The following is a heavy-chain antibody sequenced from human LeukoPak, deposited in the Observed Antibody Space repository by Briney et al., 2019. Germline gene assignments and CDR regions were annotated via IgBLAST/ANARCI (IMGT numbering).Heavy chain of an antibody. D-gene: IGHD6-13*01. CDR2: MSYSGST. V-gene: IGHV4-59*12. CDR3: ARGPDPHSSSWYVNWFDP. J-gene: IGHJ5*02. Sequence: SETLSLTCSVSGGSISSNYWSWIRQPPGKGLEWIAYMSYSGSTYYNPSLKSRVTISLDTSKNQFSLKLSSVTAADTAVYYCARGPDPHSSSWYVNWFDPWGQGTLVTVSS. CDR1: GGSISSNY.